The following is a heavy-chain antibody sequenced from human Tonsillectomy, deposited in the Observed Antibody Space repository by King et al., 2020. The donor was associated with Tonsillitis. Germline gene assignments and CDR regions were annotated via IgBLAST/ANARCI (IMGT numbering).Heavy chain of an antibody. J-gene: IGHJ6*02. V-gene: IGHV3-23*04. D-gene: IGHD3-16*01. CDR2: ISGSGGST. CDR3: AKDREAMITPTGSMDV. CDR1: TFPFSSYA. Sequence: VQLVESGGGLVQPGGSLRLSCTASTFPFSSYAMSWVRQAPGKGLEWVSGISGSGGSTFYADSWKGRFTISRDNSKNTLYVQMNGLRAEDTALYYCAKDREAMITPTGSMDVWGQGTTVTVSS.